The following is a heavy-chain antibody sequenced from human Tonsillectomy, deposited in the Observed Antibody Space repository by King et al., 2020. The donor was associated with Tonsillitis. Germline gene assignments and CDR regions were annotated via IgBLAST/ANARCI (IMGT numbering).Heavy chain of an antibody. CDR1: GFTFSNAW. Sequence: VQLVESGGGLVKPGGSLRLSCAASGFTFSNAWMSWVRHAPGKGLEWVGRIKSKTDGGTTDYAAPVKGRLTISRDDSKNTLYLQMNSLKTEDTAVYYGTTLDYGDLYYCCGMDVWGQGTAVTVSS. CDR3: TTLDYGDLYYCCGMDV. J-gene: IGHJ6*02. V-gene: IGHV3-15*01. CDR2: IKSKTDGGTT. D-gene: IGHD4-17*01.